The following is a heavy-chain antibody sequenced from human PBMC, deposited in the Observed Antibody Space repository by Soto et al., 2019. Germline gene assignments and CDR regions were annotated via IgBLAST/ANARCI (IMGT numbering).Heavy chain of an antibody. Sequence: ASVKVSCKASGYTFTSYALSWVRHAPGQGLEWMGWIGTYNGNTNYAQNLQGRVTMTTDISTNTAYMELRSLRSDDTAVYYCARVVGGIPVAGSWNWFDPWGQGTLVTVSS. J-gene: IGHJ5*02. CDR1: GYTFTSYA. D-gene: IGHD6-19*01. V-gene: IGHV1-18*04. CDR2: IGTYNGNT. CDR3: ARVVGGIPVAGSWNWFDP.